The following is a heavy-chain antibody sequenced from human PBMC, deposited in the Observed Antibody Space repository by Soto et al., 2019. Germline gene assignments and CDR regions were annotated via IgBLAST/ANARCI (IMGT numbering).Heavy chain of an antibody. Sequence: SETLYLTCAVSGGSISSSNWWSWVRQPPGKGLEWIGEIYHSGSTNYNPSLKSRVTISVDKSKNQFSLKLSPVTAADTAVYYCERPQYSSSWYRGENYYYYYGIDVLGQGPMVT. D-gene: IGHD6-13*01. V-gene: IGHV4-4*02. J-gene: IGHJ6*02. CDR2: IYHSGST. CDR1: GGSISSSNW. CDR3: ERPQYSSSWYRGENYYYYYGIDV.